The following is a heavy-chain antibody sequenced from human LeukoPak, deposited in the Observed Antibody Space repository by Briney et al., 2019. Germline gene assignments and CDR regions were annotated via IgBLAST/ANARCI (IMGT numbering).Heavy chain of an antibody. V-gene: IGHV4-59*12. Sequence: SETLSLTCTVSGDSIVKYYWSWIRQPPGKGLEWIGYVYYTGTTNYNPSLKSRVTISVDTSKNQFSLKLSSVTAADTAVYYCARPTACSGGSCYAEWFDPWGQGTLVTVSS. J-gene: IGHJ5*02. CDR2: VYYTGTT. CDR1: GDSIVKYY. D-gene: IGHD2-15*01. CDR3: ARPTACSGGSCYAEWFDP.